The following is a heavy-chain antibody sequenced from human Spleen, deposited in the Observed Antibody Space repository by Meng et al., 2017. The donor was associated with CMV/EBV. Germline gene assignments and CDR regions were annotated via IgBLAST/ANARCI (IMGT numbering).Heavy chain of an antibody. CDR2: ISYDGSSK. CDR1: GFTFSSHA. J-gene: IGHJ4*02. D-gene: IGHD6-19*01. V-gene: IGHV3-30-3*01. Sequence: SGFTFSSHAMPWVRQAPGQGLEWVALISYDGSSKFYADSVKGRFTISRDTSKNTLYLQMNSLRTEDTAVYYCARDAGYSTGWYPSAYWGQGTLVTVSS. CDR3: ARDAGYSTGWYPSAY.